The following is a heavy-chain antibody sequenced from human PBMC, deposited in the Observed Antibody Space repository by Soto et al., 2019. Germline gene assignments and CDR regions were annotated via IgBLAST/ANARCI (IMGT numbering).Heavy chain of an antibody. CDR1: SGSISRSTYY. Sequence: SETLSLTCTVSSGSISRSTYYWGWIRQPPGKGLEWIGSLSYSGSTYYNPSLKSRVTISVDTSKNHFSPKLSSATAADTAVYYCARHSSGYLDFDYWGRGTLVTVSS. V-gene: IGHV4-39*01. CDR3: ARHSSGYLDFDY. D-gene: IGHD6-6*01. J-gene: IGHJ4*02. CDR2: LSYSGST.